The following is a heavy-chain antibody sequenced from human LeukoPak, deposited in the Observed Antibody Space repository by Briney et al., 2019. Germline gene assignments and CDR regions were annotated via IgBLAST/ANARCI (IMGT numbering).Heavy chain of an antibody. V-gene: IGHV4-34*01. CDR2: INHSGST. CDR1: GGSFSGYY. D-gene: IGHD5-24*01. Sequence: SETLSLTCAVYGGSFSGYYRSWIRQPPGKGLEWIGEINHSGSTNYNPSLKSRVTISVDTSKNQFSLKLSSVTAADTAVYYCARGVDGYNNYWGQGTLVTVSS. CDR3: ARGVDGYNNY. J-gene: IGHJ4*02.